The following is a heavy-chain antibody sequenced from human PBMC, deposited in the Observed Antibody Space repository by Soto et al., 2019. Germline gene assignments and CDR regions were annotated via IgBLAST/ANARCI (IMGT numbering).Heavy chain of an antibody. D-gene: IGHD6-13*01. Sequence: PLDTLSLSCAVYGLSFSCYCWSWIRQPPGKGLEWIGEINHSGSTKYNPSLKSRVTISVDTSKNQFSLKLSSVTAADTAVYYCARVIAAAGFDYWGQGTLVTVSS. V-gene: IGHV4-34*01. CDR1: GLSFSCYC. J-gene: IGHJ4*02. CDR2: INHSGST. CDR3: ARVIAAAGFDY.